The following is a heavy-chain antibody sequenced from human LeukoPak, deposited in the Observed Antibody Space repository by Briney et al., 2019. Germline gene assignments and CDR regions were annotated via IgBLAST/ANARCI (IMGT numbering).Heavy chain of an antibody. CDR3: ARGPRYSSSTPGYWFDP. J-gene: IGHJ5*02. CDR1: GYTFTSYD. V-gene: IGHV1-8*01. D-gene: IGHD6-13*01. CDR2: MNPNSGNT. Sequence: ASVKVSCKASGYTFTSYDINWVRQATGQGLEWMGWMNPNSGNTGYAQKFQGRVTMTRNTSISTAYMELSSLRSEDTAVYYCARGPRYSSSTPGYWFDPWGQGTLATVSS.